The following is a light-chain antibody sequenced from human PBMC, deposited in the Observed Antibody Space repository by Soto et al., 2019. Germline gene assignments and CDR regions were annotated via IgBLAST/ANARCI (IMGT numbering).Light chain of an antibody. CDR2: RNN. Sequence: QYVLTQPPSASGTPGQRVTISCSGSSSNIGSNYVYWYQQLPGTAPKLLIYRNNQRPSGVPDRLSGSKSGTSASLAISGLRSEDEADYYCAAWDDSLSGLYVFGTGTKLTVL. CDR3: AAWDDSLSGLYV. V-gene: IGLV1-47*01. CDR1: SSNIGSNY. J-gene: IGLJ1*01.